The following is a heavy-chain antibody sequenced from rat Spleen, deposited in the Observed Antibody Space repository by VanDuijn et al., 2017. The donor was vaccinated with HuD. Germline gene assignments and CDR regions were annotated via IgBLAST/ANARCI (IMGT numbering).Heavy chain of an antibody. CDR3: TRDYGYNYGVMDA. J-gene: IGHJ4*01. Sequence: EVKLVESGGGLVQPGRSLKLSCVASGFTFNNYWMTWNRQAPGKGLEWVASISDTGGSSYYPDSVKGRFTISRDNAKSTLYLQMNSLRSEDTATYYCTRDYGYNYGVMDAWGQGASVTVSS. D-gene: IGHD1-9*01. CDR1: GFTFNNYW. CDR2: ISDTGGSS. V-gene: IGHV5-31*01.